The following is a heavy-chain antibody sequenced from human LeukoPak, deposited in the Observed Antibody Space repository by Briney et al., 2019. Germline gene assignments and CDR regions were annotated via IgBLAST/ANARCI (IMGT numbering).Heavy chain of an antibody. D-gene: IGHD2-15*01. CDR2: ISSSSSYT. CDR1: GFTFSDYY. Sequence: GGSLRLSCAASGFTFSDYYMSWIRQAPGKGLEWVSYISSSSSYTNYADSVKGRFTISRDNAKNSLYLQMNSLRAEDTAVYYCARVGLVVAATLIDYWGQGTLVTVSS. J-gene: IGHJ4*02. CDR3: ARVGLVVAATLIDY. V-gene: IGHV3-11*05.